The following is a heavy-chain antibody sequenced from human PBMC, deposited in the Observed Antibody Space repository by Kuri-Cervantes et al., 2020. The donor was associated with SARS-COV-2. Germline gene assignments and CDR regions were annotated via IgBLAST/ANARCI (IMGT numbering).Heavy chain of an antibody. J-gene: IGHJ4*02. D-gene: IGHD3-3*01. Sequence: LSLTCAASGFTFSNYGMHWVRQAPGRGLEWVAVISYDGSNKYYGDSVKGRFTISRDNSKNTLYLQMNSLRAEDTAVYYCARDNRTPYYDFWSGPDYWGQGALVTVSS. CDR2: ISYDGSNK. CDR3: ARDNRTPYYDFWSGPDY. V-gene: IGHV3-30*03. CDR1: GFTFSNYG.